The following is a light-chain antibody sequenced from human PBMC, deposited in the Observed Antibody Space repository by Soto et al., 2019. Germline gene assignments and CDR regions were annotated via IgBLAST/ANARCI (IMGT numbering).Light chain of an antibody. CDR1: SSDVGSYNL. V-gene: IGLV2-23*02. J-gene: IGLJ1*01. CDR2: EVS. CDR3: CSYAGSSTYV. Sequence: QSALTQPASVSGSPGQSITISCTGTSSDVGSYNLVSWYQQHPGKAPKLMIYEVSKRPSGVSNRFSGSKSGNTASLTISGLQADYEADYYCCSYAGSSTYVFGTRTRSPS.